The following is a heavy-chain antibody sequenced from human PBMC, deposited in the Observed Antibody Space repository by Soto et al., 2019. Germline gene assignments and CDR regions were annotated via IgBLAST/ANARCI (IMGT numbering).Heavy chain of an antibody. J-gene: IGHJ5*02. V-gene: IGHV4-34*01. D-gene: IGHD3-16*02. Sequence: SETLSLTCAVYGGSFSGYYWSWIRQPPGKGLEWIGEINHSGSTNYNPSLKSRVTISVDTSKNQFSLKLSSVTAADTAVYYCARFKRARYPTELTPWGQGTLVTVSS. CDR3: ARFKRARYPTELTP. CDR1: GGSFSGYY. CDR2: INHSGST.